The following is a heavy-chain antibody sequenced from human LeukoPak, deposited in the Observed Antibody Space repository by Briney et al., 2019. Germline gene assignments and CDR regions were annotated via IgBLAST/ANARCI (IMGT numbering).Heavy chain of an antibody. CDR2: ISGTSNTI. CDR3: ARDLGSYSSGWYMGFDY. J-gene: IGHJ4*02. CDR1: GFTLSSYG. V-gene: IGHV3-48*01. Sequence: GGSLRLSCAASGFTLSSYGMTWVRQAPGKGLEWVSYISGTSNTIYYDDSVKGRFTVSRDNAKNSLYLQMNSLRAEDTAIYYCARDLGSYSSGWYMGFDYWGQGTLVTVSS. D-gene: IGHD6-19*01.